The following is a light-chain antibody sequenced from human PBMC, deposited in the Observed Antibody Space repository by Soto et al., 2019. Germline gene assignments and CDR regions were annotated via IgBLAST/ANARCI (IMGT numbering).Light chain of an antibody. CDR3: QQRSNWPPIA. V-gene: IGKV3-11*01. CDR1: QSVSIN. J-gene: IGKJ5*01. Sequence: EIVVTHSPATLSVSPGERATLSCSASQSVSINLAWYQQKPGQAPRLLIYGASTRAAGIPARFSGSGSGTDFTLTISSLEPEDFAVYYCQQRSNWPPIAFGQGTRLEIK. CDR2: GAS.